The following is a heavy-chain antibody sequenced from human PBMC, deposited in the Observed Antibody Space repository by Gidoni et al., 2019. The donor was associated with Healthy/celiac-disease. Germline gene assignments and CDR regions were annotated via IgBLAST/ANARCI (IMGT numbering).Heavy chain of an antibody. CDR2: ISGSGGST. CDR3: AKGFRSEWLLYFGGMDV. J-gene: IGHJ6*02. V-gene: IGHV3-23*01. D-gene: IGHD3-3*01. Sequence: EVQLLESGGGLVQPGGSLRLSCAASGFTFSSYAMSWVRQAPGKGLEWVSAISGSGGSTYYADSVKGRFTISRDNSKNTLYLQMNSLRAEDTAVYYCAKGFRSEWLLYFGGMDVWGQGTTVTVSS. CDR1: GFTFSSYA.